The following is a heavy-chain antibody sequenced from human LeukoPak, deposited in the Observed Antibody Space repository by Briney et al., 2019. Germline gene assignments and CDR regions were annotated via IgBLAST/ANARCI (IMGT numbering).Heavy chain of an antibody. CDR2: IRYDGIYK. J-gene: IGHJ4*02. Sequence: PGGSLRLSCAASGFTFNNNGMHWVRQAPGKGLEWVAFIRYDGIYKYYADSVKGRFTIFRDNSKNTLYLQMNSLRAEDTAVYYCAKDYRIAVAGTSDYWGQGTLVTVSS. CDR3: AKDYRIAVAGTSDY. D-gene: IGHD6-19*01. CDR1: GFTFNNNG. V-gene: IGHV3-30*02.